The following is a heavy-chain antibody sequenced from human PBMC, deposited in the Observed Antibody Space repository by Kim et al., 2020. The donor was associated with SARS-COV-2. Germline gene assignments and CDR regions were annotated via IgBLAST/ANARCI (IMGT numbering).Heavy chain of an antibody. CDR2: INHSGST. D-gene: IGHD4-4*01. J-gene: IGHJ5*02. Sequence: SETLSLTCAVYGGSFSGYYWSWIRQPPGKGLEWIGEINHSGSTNYNPSLKSRVTISVDTSKNQFSLKLSSVTAADTAVYYCARSQDEGMTTVTAFSWFDPWGQGTLVTVSS. CDR3: ARSQDEGMTTVTAFSWFDP. V-gene: IGHV4-34*01. CDR1: GGSFSGYY.